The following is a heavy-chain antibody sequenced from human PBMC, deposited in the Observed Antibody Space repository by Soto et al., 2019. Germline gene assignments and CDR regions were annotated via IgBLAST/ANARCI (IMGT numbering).Heavy chain of an antibody. CDR3: ARDRDWNLDY. D-gene: IGHD2-21*02. Sequence: SVKVSCKASGYSFTTYGMTWVRQAPGQGLEWMGWISTDKGNTKYAQNFQSRATLTTDTSTSTAYMELRSLRSDDTAVYYCARDRDWNLDYWGQGTLVTVSS. V-gene: IGHV1-18*01. CDR2: ISTDKGNT. J-gene: IGHJ4*02. CDR1: GYSFTTYG.